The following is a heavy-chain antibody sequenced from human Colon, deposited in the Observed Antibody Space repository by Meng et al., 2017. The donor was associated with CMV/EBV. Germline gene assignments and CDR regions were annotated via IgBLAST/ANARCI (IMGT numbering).Heavy chain of an antibody. CDR3: ATIGYSFGFTN. Sequence: GGSLRLSCSASGFNFSTYSIAWVRQAPGKGLEWVSSIVRIGNYITYADSVKGRFTVSRDNAKNSLFLQMSSLGAEDTAFYYCATIGYSFGFTNWGQGTLVTVSS. V-gene: IGHV3-21*01. D-gene: IGHD5-12*01. J-gene: IGHJ4*02. CDR2: IVRIGNYI. CDR1: GFNFSTYS.